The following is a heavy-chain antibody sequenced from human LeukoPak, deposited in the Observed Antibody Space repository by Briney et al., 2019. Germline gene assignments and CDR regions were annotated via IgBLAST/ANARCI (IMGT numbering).Heavy chain of an antibody. CDR2: INPNSGNT. CDR3: ARGYSASWSQDNWFDP. V-gene: IGHV1-8*01. CDR1: GYTFTSYD. D-gene: IGHD6-13*01. J-gene: IGHJ5*02. Sequence: GASVKVSCKASGYTFTSYDINWVRQATGQGLEWMGWINPNSGNTGYAQRFQGRVTMTRSISTSTAYMELSSLGSEDTAVYYCARGYSASWSQDNWFDPWGQGTLVTVSS.